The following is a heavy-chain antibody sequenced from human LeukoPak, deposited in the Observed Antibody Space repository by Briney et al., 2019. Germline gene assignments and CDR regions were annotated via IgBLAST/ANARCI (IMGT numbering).Heavy chain of an antibody. V-gene: IGHV1-2*02. Sequence: GASVKLSCKASGYTITGYYIHWVRQAPGQGLEWMGWFNPSSGGSAYAQKFQGRVTMTRDTSISTAYMELSSLRSDDTAVYFCATITEGWEKNYWGQGTLVTVSS. J-gene: IGHJ4*02. CDR2: FNPSSGGS. CDR3: ATITEGWEKNY. D-gene: IGHD1-14*01. CDR1: GYTITGYY.